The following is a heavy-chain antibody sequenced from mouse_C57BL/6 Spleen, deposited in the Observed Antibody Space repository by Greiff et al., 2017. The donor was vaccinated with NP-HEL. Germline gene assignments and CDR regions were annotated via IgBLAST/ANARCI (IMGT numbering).Heavy chain of an antibody. V-gene: IGHV3-6*01. D-gene: IGHD2-4*01. CDR3: ARGGLWDYGAWFAY. CDR2: ISYDGSN. CDR1: GYSITSGYY. Sequence: EVKLMESGPGLVKPSQSLSLTCSVTGYSITSGYYWNWIRQFPGNKLEWMGYISYDGSNNYNPSLKNRISITRDTSKNQFFLKLNSVTTEDTATYYCARGGLWDYGAWFAYWGQGTLVTVSA. J-gene: IGHJ3*01.